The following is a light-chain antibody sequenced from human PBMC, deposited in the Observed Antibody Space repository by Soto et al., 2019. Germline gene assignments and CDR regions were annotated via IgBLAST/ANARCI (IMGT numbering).Light chain of an antibody. V-gene: IGLV2-14*03. Sequence: QSALTQPASVSGSPGQSITISCTGTSSDVGGYNYVSWYQHHPGKAPKVMIYGVSIRPSGVSNRFSGSKSGNTASLTISGLQAEDEADYYCSSYTISSTLVFGGGTKLTVL. CDR1: SSDVGGYNY. CDR3: SSYTISSTLV. CDR2: GVS. J-gene: IGLJ2*01.